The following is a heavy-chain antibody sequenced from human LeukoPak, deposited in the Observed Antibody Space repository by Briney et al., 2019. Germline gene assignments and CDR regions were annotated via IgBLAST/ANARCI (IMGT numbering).Heavy chain of an antibody. D-gene: IGHD7-27*01. CDR1: GVSVSDYY. V-gene: IGHV4-59*02. CDR3: ASRKLGNDY. J-gene: IGHJ4*02. Sequence: PSETLSLTCTISGVSVSDYYWSWIRQSPGKGLEWIGYIYHTGSTSYSPSLKSRVTISADTSQNQFSLKLSSVTAADTAVYYCASRKLGNDYWGQGTLVTVSS. CDR2: IYHTGST.